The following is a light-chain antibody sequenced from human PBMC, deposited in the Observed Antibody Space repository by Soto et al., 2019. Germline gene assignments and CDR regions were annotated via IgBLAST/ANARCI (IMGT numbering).Light chain of an antibody. Sequence: ENVLTQSPGTLSLSPGERATLSCRASESVSTPYLAWYQQKPGQAPRPLIYGTCARASGIPEKFSGSGSGTDFTLTISRLEPEVFAVYYCQQYSSSLWTVGQGTKVEIK. J-gene: IGKJ1*01. CDR2: GTC. CDR3: QQYSSSLWT. CDR1: ESVSTPY. V-gene: IGKV3-20*01.